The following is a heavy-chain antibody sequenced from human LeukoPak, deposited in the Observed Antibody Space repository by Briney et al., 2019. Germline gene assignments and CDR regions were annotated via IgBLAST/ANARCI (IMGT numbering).Heavy chain of an antibody. CDR3: ARRRDGYNLYYFDY. Sequence: SETLSLTCTVSGDSISSGVYYWGWIRQPPGKGLEWIGSFYYGGGIYYNRSLKSRVTISVDTSRNQFSLKLSSVSAADTAVYYCARRRDGYNLYYFDYWGQGILVTVSS. CDR2: FYYGGGI. CDR1: GDSISSGVYY. V-gene: IGHV4-39*01. D-gene: IGHD5-24*01. J-gene: IGHJ4*02.